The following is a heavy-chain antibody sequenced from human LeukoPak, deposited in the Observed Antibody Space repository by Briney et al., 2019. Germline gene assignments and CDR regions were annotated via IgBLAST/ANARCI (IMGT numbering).Heavy chain of an antibody. CDR1: GFTFSSYA. J-gene: IGHJ6*02. V-gene: IGHV3-23*01. D-gene: IGHD2-2*01. CDR2: LSGSGGST. CDR3: AKAPGPAAFSYYGMDV. Sequence: GGSLRLSCAASGFTFSSYAMSWVRQAPGKGLEWVSALSGSGGSTYYADSVKGRFTISRDNSKNTLYLQMNSLRAEDTAVYYCAKAPGPAAFSYYGMDVWGQGTTVTVSS.